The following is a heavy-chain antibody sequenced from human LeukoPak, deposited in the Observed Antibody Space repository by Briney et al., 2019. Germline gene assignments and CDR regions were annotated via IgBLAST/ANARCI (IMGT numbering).Heavy chain of an antibody. Sequence: GGCLSLFCAASGFTYDVYAMQWVRGARGKGLEGVSGISWNSGSIGCADSVKGRFNISRDNAKNSLYLQMNSLRAEDTALYYCAKDSRPWEMATNTLDYWGQGTLVTVSS. V-gene: IGHV3-9*01. CDR3: AKDSRPWEMATNTLDY. CDR2: ISWNSGSI. D-gene: IGHD5-24*01. CDR1: GFTYDVYA. J-gene: IGHJ4*02.